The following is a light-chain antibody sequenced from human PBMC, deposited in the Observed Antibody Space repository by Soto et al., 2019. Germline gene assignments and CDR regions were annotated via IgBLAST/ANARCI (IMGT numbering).Light chain of an antibody. CDR3: QQSSSTPPFA. V-gene: IGKV1-39*01. CDR2: AAS. CDR1: QSISIY. J-gene: IGKJ3*01. Sequence: DIQMTQSPSSLSASVGDRVTITCRASQSISIYLNWYQQKPGKAPMLLIYAASSLQSGVPSRFSADGSGTDFTLIISRLQPEDFATYYCQQSSSTPPFAFGPGTKVDIK.